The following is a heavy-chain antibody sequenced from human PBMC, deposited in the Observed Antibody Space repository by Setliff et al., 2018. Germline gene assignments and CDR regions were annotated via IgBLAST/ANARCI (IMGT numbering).Heavy chain of an antibody. CDR3: ARDRQYCSSPTCYSSYFYYYGMDV. J-gene: IGHJ6*02. V-gene: IGHV4-34*01. CDR1: GQSFSDYY. D-gene: IGHD2-2*02. Sequence: SETLSLTCALYGQSFSDYYWSWVRQPPGKGLEWIGEIYHSGSTNYDPSLKSRVTISVDTSKNQFSPKLSSVTAADTAVYYCARDRQYCSSPTCYSSYFYYYGMDVWGQGTTVTVSS. CDR2: IYHSGST.